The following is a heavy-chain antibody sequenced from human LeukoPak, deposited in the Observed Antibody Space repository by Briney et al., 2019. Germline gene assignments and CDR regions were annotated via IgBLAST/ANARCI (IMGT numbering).Heavy chain of an antibody. CDR1: GGSISSSSYY. CDR2: IYYSGST. V-gene: IGHV4-39*01. Sequence: SETLSLTCTVSGGSISSSSYYWGWIRQPPGKGLEWIGSIYYSGSTYYNPSLKSRVTISVDTSKNQFSLKLSSVTAADTAVYYCASHRPWEYYFDYWGQGTLVTVSS. D-gene: IGHD1-26*01. J-gene: IGHJ4*02. CDR3: ASHRPWEYYFDY.